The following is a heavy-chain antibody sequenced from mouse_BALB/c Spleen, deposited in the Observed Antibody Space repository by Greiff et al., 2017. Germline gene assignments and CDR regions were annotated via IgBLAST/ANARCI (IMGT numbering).Heavy chain of an antibody. V-gene: IGHV1-69*01. CDR1: GYTFADYW. CDR3: ARWGYYDYDAWFAY. D-gene: IGHD2-4*01. CDR2: IDTSDSYT. Sequence: QVQLKQPGAELVMPGASVKMSCKASGYTFADYWMHWVKQRPGQGLEWIGAIDTSDSYTSYNQKFKGKATLTVDESSSTAYMQLSSLTSEDSAVYFCARWGYYDYDAWFAYWGQGTLVTVSA. J-gene: IGHJ3*01.